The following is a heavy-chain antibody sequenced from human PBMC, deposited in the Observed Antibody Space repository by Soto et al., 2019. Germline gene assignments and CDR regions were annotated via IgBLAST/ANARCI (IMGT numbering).Heavy chain of an antibody. J-gene: IGHJ4*02. V-gene: IGHV1-69*02. Sequence: QVQLVQSGAEVKKPGSSVKVSCKASGGTFSSYTINWVRQAPGQGLEWMGRIIPILGIANYAQKFQGRVNITADKSTSTAYMELSSLRSEDTAVYYCASHSGNYYNDYLCQGTLVTVSS. CDR2: IIPILGIA. CDR1: GGTFSSYT. CDR3: ASHSGNYYNDY. D-gene: IGHD3-10*01.